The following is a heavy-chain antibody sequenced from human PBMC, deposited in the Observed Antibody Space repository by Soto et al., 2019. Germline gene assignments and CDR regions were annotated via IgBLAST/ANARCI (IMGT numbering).Heavy chain of an antibody. CDR1: GGSMISYD. V-gene: IGHV4-59*01. CDR2: IYYAGST. D-gene: IGHD3-10*01. CDR3: ARCVAGTGASYGMDV. Sequence: SETLSLTCTVSGGSMISYDWSWIRQPPGRGLEWIGFIYYAGSTKYNPSLKSRVTISVDTSKNQFSLKLSSVTAADTAVYYCARCVAGTGASYGMDVWGQGTTVTVSS. J-gene: IGHJ6*02.